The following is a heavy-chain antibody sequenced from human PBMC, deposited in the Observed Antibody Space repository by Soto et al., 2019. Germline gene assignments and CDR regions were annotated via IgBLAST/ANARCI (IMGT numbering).Heavy chain of an antibody. CDR1: GFTFSSYW. Sequence: GGSLRLSCAASGFTFSSYWMHWVRQAPGKGLVWVSRINSDGSSTSYADSVKGRFTISRDNAKNTLYLQMNSLRAEDTAVYYCARSLEFDYGDYVDRAFDIWGQGTMVTVSS. V-gene: IGHV3-74*01. CDR2: INSDGSST. CDR3: ARSLEFDYGDYVDRAFDI. D-gene: IGHD4-17*01. J-gene: IGHJ3*02.